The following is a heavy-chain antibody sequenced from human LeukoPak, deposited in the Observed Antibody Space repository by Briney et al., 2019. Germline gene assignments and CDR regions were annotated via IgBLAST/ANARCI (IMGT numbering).Heavy chain of an antibody. CDR3: LAQTGYYSLDY. Sequence: GGSLRLSCAASGFTFSSYWMSWVRQAPGKGLEWVVNIKQDGSEKYYVDSVKGRFTISRDNAKNSLYLQMNSLRAEDTAVYYCLAQTGYYSLDYWGQGTLVTVSS. CDR2: IKQDGSEK. V-gene: IGHV3-7*01. J-gene: IGHJ4*02. CDR1: GFTFSSYW. D-gene: IGHD3-9*01.